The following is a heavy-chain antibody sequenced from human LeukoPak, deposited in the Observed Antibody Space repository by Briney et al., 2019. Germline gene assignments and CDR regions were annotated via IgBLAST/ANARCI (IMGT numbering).Heavy chain of an antibody. D-gene: IGHD6-19*01. CDR3: ARDQIPGIAVAGTTPHAY. J-gene: IGHJ4*02. Sequence: GGSLRLSCAVSGFTVSSNYMSWVRQAPGKGLEWVSTIYSDGSTYYADSVKGRFTISRDQSKNTLYLQINSLRAGDTAVYYCARDQIPGIAVAGTTPHAYWGQGTLVTVSS. V-gene: IGHV3-53*01. CDR2: IYSDGST. CDR1: GFTVSSNY.